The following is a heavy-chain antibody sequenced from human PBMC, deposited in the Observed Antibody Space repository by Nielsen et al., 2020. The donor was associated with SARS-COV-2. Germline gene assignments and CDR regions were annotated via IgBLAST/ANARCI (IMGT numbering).Heavy chain of an antibody. D-gene: IGHD2-8*02. CDR3: ARRLEGRKGYHPDETHYWHYAMDA. Sequence: WIRQPPGKGLEWVAVISYDGSNKYYADSVKGRFTISRDNSKNTLYLQMNSLRAEDTAVYYCARRLEGRKGYHPDETHYWHYAMDAWGRGTTVTVSS. CDR2: ISYDGSNK. V-gene: IGHV3-30-3*01. J-gene: IGHJ6*02.